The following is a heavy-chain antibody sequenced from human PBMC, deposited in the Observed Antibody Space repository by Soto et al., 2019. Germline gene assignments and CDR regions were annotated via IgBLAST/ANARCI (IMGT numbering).Heavy chain of an antibody. D-gene: IGHD1-26*01. Sequence: ASVKVSCKVSGYTLTELSMHWLRQAPGKGLEWMGGFDPEDGETIYAQKFQGRVTMTEDTSTDTAYMELSSLRSEDTAVYYCATVYLEWELHPRFDYWGQGTLVTVSS. CDR2: FDPEDGET. CDR1: GYTLTELS. V-gene: IGHV1-24*01. J-gene: IGHJ4*02. CDR3: ATVYLEWELHPRFDY.